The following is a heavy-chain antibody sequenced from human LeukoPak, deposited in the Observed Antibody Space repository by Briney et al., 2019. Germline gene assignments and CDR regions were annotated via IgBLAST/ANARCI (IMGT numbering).Heavy chain of an antibody. CDR3: AKDLNLRDFWSGYFDY. Sequence: GGSLRLSCAASGFIFCNYGMNWVRQAPGKGLEWVAAISASGSATSYADSVRGRFTISRDNSKSTTYLQMNSLRAEDTAVFYCAKDLNLRDFWSGYFDYWGQGIPVTVSS. CDR1: GFIFCNYG. D-gene: IGHD3-3*01. CDR2: ISASGSAT. J-gene: IGHJ4*02. V-gene: IGHV3-23*01.